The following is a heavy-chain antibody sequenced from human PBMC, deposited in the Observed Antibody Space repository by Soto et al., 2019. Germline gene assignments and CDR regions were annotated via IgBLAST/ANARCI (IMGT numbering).Heavy chain of an antibody. CDR2: INESGST. D-gene: IGHD1-1*01. CDR1: GQSFSGHS. J-gene: IGHJ4*02. V-gene: IGHV4-34*01. Sequence: QVQLQQWGAGLVKPSETLSLSCAGYGQSFSGHSWAWIRQPPGKGLEWIGEINESGSTYYNPSLNSRVTISTDTYKNQFSLKLSSVSAAYTAAYFCARGSGIVALPGELEDVNYDYWGQGTLVNVSS. CDR3: ARGSGIVALPGELEDVNYDY.